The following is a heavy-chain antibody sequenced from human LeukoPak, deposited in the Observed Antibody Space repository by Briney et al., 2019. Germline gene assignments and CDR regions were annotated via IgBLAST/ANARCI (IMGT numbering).Heavy chain of an antibody. D-gene: IGHD3-3*01. CDR3: ARLTNTIFGVVIITTYFDY. Sequence: PGESLKISCKGSGYSFTSYWIGWVRQMPGKGLEWMGIIYPGDSDTRYSPSFQGQVTISADKSISTAYLQWSSLKASDTAMYYCARLTNTIFGVVIITTYFDYWGQGTLVTVSS. J-gene: IGHJ4*02. CDR1: GYSFTSYW. CDR2: IYPGDSDT. V-gene: IGHV5-51*01.